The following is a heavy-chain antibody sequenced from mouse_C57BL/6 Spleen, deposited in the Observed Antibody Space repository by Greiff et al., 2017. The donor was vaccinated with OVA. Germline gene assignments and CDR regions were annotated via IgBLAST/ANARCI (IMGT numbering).Heavy chain of an antibody. J-gene: IGHJ2*01. V-gene: IGHV7-3*01. CDR2: IRNKANGYTT. CDR1: GFTFTDYY. D-gene: IGHD2-1*01. CDR3: ARSHYGNYSYYFDY. Sequence: EVQVVESGGGLVQPGGSLSLSCAASGFTFTDYYMSWVRQPPGKALEWLGFIRNKANGYTTEYSASVKGRFTISSDNSQSILYLQMNALRAEDSATYYCARSHYGNYSYYFDYWGQGTTLTVSS.